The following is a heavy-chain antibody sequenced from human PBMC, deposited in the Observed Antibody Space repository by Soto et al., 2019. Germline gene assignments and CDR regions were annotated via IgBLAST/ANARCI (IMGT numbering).Heavy chain of an antibody. CDR3: ARGYSSSGPPQKINGGCAFDS. Sequence: SETLSLTCTVSGGSISSSSYYWGWIRQPPGKGLEWIGSIYYSGSTYYNPSLKSRVTISVDTSKNQFSLKLSSVTAADTAVYYCARGYSSSGPPQKINGGCAFDSWGQGTMVTVSS. CDR1: GGSISSSSYY. J-gene: IGHJ3*02. CDR2: IYYSGST. V-gene: IGHV4-39*01. D-gene: IGHD6-13*01.